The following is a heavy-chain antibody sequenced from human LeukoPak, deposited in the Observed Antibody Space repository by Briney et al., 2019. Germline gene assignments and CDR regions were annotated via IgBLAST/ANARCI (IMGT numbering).Heavy chain of an antibody. CDR2: IKQDGSEI. V-gene: IGHV3-7*01. D-gene: IGHD1-26*01. Sequence: GGSLRLSCTASGFIFSSYWMSWVRQAPGKGLEWVANIKQDGSEIYYVDSVEGRFTISRDNSKNTLYLQMNSLRAEDTAVYYCAKDLEVGATPYYFDYWGQGTLVTVSS. CDR3: AKDLEVGATPYYFDY. CDR1: GFIFSSYW. J-gene: IGHJ4*02.